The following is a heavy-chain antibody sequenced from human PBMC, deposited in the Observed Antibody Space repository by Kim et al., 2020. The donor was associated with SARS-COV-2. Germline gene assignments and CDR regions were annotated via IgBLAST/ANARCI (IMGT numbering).Heavy chain of an antibody. CDR1: GFTFSDYY. D-gene: IGHD6-13*01. CDR2: ISAYNSYT. Sequence: GGSLRLSCAASGFTFSDYYMSWIRQAPGKGLEWVSYISAYNSYTNSADSVKGRFTISRDNAKNSLYLHMNSLRAEDTAMYYCARVSEVGSSWYYCDSWGQGTLVTVSS. V-gene: IGHV3-11*05. J-gene: IGHJ4*02. CDR3: ARVSEVGSSWYYCDS.